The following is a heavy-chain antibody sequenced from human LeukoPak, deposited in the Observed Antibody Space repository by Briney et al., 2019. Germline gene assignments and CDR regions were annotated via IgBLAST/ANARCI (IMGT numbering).Heavy chain of an antibody. D-gene: IGHD2-2*01. J-gene: IGHJ4*02. V-gene: IGHV1-69*04. CDR3: AREGYCSSTSCPFDY. CDR1: GGTFSSYA. CDR2: IIPIFGIA. Sequence: SVKVSCKASGGTFSSYAISWVRQAPGQGLEWMGRIIPIFGIANYAQKFQGRVTITADKPTSTAYMELSSLRSEDTAVYYCAREGYCSSTSCPFDYWGQGTLVTVSS.